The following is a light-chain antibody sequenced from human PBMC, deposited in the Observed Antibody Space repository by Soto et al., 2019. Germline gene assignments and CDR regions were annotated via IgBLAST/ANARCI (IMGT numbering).Light chain of an antibody. V-gene: IGKV1-5*03. J-gene: IGKJ1*01. CDR2: KAS. Sequence: DIQMTQSPSALSASVGDRVAITCRASQSISSWLAWYQQKPGKAPKLLIYKASNLESGVPSRLSGSQSGTEFTLTISSLQPDDFATYFCQQYNDYSPMTFGQGTKVEIK. CDR3: QQYNDYSPMT. CDR1: QSISSW.